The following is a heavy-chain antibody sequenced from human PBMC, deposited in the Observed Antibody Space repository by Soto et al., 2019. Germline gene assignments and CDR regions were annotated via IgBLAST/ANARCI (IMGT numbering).Heavy chain of an antibody. J-gene: IGHJ4*02. CDR2: ISYDGSNK. CDR1: GFTFSSYG. Sequence: PGGSLRLSCAASGFTFSSYGMHWVRQAPGKGLEWVAVISYDGSNKYYADSVKGRFTIPRDNSKNTLYLQMNSLRAEDTAVYYCAKDRYYYDSSGYYDYWGQGTLVTVSS. CDR3: AKDRYYYDSSGYYDY. D-gene: IGHD3-22*01. V-gene: IGHV3-30*18.